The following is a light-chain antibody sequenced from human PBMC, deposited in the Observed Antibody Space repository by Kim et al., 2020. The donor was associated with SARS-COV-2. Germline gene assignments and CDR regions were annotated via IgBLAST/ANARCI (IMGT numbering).Light chain of an antibody. J-gene: IGKJ4*01. CDR3: QQYYYYPLT. CDR2: AAS. CDR1: QGISSY. Sequence: ASTGDRVTITCRASQGISSYLAWYQQKSAKAPKLLIYAASSLQSGVPSRFSASGSGTDFTLTISCLQSEDFATYYCQQYYYYPLTFGGGTKVDIK. V-gene: IGKV1-8*01.